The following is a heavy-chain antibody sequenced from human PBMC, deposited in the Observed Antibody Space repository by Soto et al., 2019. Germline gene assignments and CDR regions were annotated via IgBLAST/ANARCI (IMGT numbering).Heavy chain of an antibody. CDR1: GGTFSSYA. J-gene: IGHJ3*02. D-gene: IGHD4-17*01. V-gene: IGHV1-18*01. CDR3: ASVTDDDYGDYLI. Sequence: ASVKVSCKASGGTFSSYAISWVRQAPGQGLEWMGWISAYNGNTNYAQKLQGRVTMTTDTSTSTAYMELRSLRSDDTAVYYCASVTDDDYGDYLIWGQGTMVTVSS. CDR2: ISAYNGNT.